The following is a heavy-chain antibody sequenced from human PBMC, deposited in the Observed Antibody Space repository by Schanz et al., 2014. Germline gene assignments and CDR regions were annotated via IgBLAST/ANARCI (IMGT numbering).Heavy chain of an antibody. CDR3: ARLATSKSRLGDAVDI. Sequence: EVQLVESGGGLVQPGGSLRLSCAASGFTFSIYSMNWVRQAPGKGLEWVSYISSSSSTIYYADSVKGRFTISRDNAKNSLYLQMNSLRDEDTAVYYCARLATSKSRLGDAVDIWGQGTMVTVSS. J-gene: IGHJ3*02. V-gene: IGHV3-48*02. D-gene: IGHD6-6*01. CDR2: ISSSSSTI. CDR1: GFTFSIYS.